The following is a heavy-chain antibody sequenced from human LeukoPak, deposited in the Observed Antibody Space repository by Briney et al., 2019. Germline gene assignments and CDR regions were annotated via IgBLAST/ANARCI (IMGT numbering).Heavy chain of an antibody. D-gene: IGHD3-10*01. CDR2: IYYSGST. Sequence: SETLSLTCTVSGGSISSSSYYWGWIRQPPGKGLEWIGSIYYSGSTYYNPSLKSRVTISVDTSKNQFSLKLSSVTAADTAVYYCAREKLSYYGSGSYFDYWGQGTLVTISS. J-gene: IGHJ4*02. CDR3: AREKLSYYGSGSYFDY. CDR1: GGSISSSSYY. V-gene: IGHV4-39*07.